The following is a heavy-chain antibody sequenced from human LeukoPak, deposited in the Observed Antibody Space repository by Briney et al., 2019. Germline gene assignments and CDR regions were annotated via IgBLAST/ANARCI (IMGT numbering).Heavy chain of an antibody. V-gene: IGHV4-61*08. D-gene: IGHD4-17*01. Sequence: SETLSLTCTVSGGSISSGGYYWSWIRQHPGKGLEWIGYIYYSGSTNYNPSLKSRVTISVDTSKNQFSLKLSSVTAADTAVYYCVRGLDYGDFEYYYYGMDVWGQGTTVTVSS. J-gene: IGHJ6*02. CDR3: VRGLDYGDFEYYYYGMDV. CDR1: GGSISSGGYY. CDR2: IYYSGST.